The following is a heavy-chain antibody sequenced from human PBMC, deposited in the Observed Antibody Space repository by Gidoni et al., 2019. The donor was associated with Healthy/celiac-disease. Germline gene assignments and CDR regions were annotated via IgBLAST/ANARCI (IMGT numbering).Heavy chain of an antibody. D-gene: IGHD6-6*01. Sequence: QVQLVQSGAEVKKPGSSVKVSCKASGGTFSSYTISWVRQAPGQGLEWMGRIIPILGIANDAQKFQGRVTMTADKSTSTAYMELSSLRSEDTAGYDGARGGLDYYYYGMDVWGQGTTVTVSS. CDR1: GGTFSSYT. CDR3: ARGGLDYYYYGMDV. CDR2: IIPILGIA. V-gene: IGHV1-69*02. J-gene: IGHJ6*02.